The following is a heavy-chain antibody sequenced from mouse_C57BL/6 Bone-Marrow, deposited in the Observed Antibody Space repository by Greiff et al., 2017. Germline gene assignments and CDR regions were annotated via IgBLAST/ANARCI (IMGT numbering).Heavy chain of an antibody. V-gene: IGHV1-82*01. CDR1: GYAFSSSW. CDR2: IYPGDGAT. D-gene: IGHD1-1*01. CDR3: ASPLITTVVDWYFDV. Sequence: QVQLQQSGPELVKPGASVKISCKASGYAFSSSWMNWVKQRPGKGLEWIGRIYPGDGATNYNGKFKGKATLTVDKSSSTAYMQLSSLTSEDSAVYVCASPLITTVVDWYFDVWGTGTTVTVSS. J-gene: IGHJ1*03.